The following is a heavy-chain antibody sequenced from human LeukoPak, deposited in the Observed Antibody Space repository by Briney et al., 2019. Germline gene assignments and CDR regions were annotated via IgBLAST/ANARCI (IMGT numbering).Heavy chain of an antibody. CDR2: INPDGSEK. Sequence: GGSLRLSCAASGFTFSTHWMTWVRQAPGKGLGWVASINPDGSEKYYVDSVKGRFTFSRDNAQESLYLQMNSLTAEDAAVYYCARGHYGMGVWSQGTTVTVSS. J-gene: IGHJ6*02. V-gene: IGHV3-7*05. CDR1: GFTFSTHW. CDR3: ARGHYGMGV.